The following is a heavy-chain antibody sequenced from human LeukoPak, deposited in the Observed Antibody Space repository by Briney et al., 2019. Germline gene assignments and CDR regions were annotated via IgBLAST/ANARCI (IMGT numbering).Heavy chain of an antibody. D-gene: IGHD6-13*01. V-gene: IGHV3-48*01. CDR2: ISSSSSTI. Sequence: GGSLRLSCAASGFTFSSYAMSWVRQAPGKGLEWVSYISSSSSTIYYADSVKGRFTISRDNAKNSLYLQMNSLRAEDTAVYYCARGSSWPYWGQGTLVTVSS. CDR1: GFTFSSYA. J-gene: IGHJ4*02. CDR3: ARGSSWPY.